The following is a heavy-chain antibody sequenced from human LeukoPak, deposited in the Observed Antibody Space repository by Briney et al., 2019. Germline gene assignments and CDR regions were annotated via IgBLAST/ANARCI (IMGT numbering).Heavy chain of an antibody. V-gene: IGHV4-39*07. CDR1: GGSISTITYY. J-gene: IGHJ6*03. CDR2: MYYRGNT. Sequence: SETLSLTCTVSGGSISTITYYWGWIRQPPGKGLEWVGHMYYRGNTFYNPSLKSRVTISVDTSKNQFSLKLSSVTAADTAVYYCARGLERSYYMDVWGKGTTVTISS. D-gene: IGHD3-3*01. CDR3: ARGLERSYYMDV.